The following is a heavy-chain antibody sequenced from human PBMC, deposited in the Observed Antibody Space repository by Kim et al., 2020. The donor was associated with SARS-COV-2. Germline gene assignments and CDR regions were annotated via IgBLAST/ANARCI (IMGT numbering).Heavy chain of an antibody. Sequence: GGSLRLSCAASGFNFRSYNMNWVRQAPGKGLEWVSYISSSSTIYYADSVKGRFTISRDNAKNSLYLQMNSLRDEDTAVYYCARRGYDSSGYLSANDYWGQGTLVTVSS. V-gene: IGHV3-48*02. CDR2: ISSSSTI. J-gene: IGHJ4*02. CDR3: ARRGYDSSGYLSANDY. D-gene: IGHD3-22*01. CDR1: GFNFRSYN.